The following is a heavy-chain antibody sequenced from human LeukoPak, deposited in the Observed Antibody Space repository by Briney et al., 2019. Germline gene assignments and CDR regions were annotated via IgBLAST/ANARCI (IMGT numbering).Heavy chain of an antibody. CDR3: ARVKGRVFGVITTKERYFDY. CDR1: GYTFTGSY. D-gene: IGHD3-3*01. J-gene: IGHJ4*02. CDR2: INPNSGVS. Sequence: ASVKVSCKASGYTFTGSYMHWVRQAPGQGLEWMGWINPNSGVSNYVQKFRDRVTMTRDTSITTAYMELSRLTSDDTAVYYCARVKGRVFGVITTKERYFDYWGQGTLVTVSS. V-gene: IGHV1-2*02.